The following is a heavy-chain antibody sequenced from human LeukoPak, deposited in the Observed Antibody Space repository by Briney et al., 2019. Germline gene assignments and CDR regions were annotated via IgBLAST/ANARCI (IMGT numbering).Heavy chain of an antibody. V-gene: IGHV3-23*01. Sequence: SGGSLRLSCTVSGFTLSSYERSWIRQAPGKGLEWVSRIDYDGGSGHYADSVKGRFTISRDNSNNTLLLHLISLRGEDTAVYYCTRNSGWYGLSWGQGTLVTVSS. CDR2: IDYDGGSG. CDR1: GFTLSSYE. J-gene: IGHJ1*01. D-gene: IGHD6-19*01. CDR3: TRNSGWYGLS.